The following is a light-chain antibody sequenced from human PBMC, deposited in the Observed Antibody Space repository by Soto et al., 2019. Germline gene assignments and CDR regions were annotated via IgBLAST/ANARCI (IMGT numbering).Light chain of an antibody. J-gene: IGKJ2*01. Sequence: EIVMTQSPAILSVSPGERDTLSCRASQRVSSNLDWYQQKPGQGPRLLIYGASTRATSIPARFSGSGSGTEFTLTINSRQSEDFAVYYCQQYNKWPPYTFGQGTKLEIK. CDR2: GAS. V-gene: IGKV3-15*01. CDR3: QQYNKWPPYT. CDR1: QRVSSN.